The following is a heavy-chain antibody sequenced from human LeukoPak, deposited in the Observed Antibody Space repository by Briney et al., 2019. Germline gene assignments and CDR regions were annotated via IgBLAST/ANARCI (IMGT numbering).Heavy chain of an antibody. CDR2: ISYDGSNK. CDR1: GFTFSSYA. Sequence: GGSLRPSCAASGFTFSSYAMHWVRQAPGKGLEWVAVISYDGSNKYYADSVKGRFTISRDNSKNTLYLQMNSLRAEDTAVYYCAREDLAVAGAHLRYWGQGTLVTVSS. D-gene: IGHD6-19*01. J-gene: IGHJ4*02. V-gene: IGHV3-30*04. CDR3: AREDLAVAGAHLRY.